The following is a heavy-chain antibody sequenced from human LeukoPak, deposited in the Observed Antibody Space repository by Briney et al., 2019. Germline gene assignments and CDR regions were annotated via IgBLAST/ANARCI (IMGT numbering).Heavy chain of an antibody. CDR2: IYYSGST. D-gene: IGHD2/OR15-2a*01. CDR1: GGSISSYY. Sequence: SETLSLTCTVSGGSISSYYWSWIRQPPGKGLEWIGYIYYSGSTNYNPSLKSRVTISVDTSKNQFSLKLSSVTAADTAVYYCATYSITGAWAEYFLHWGQGTLVTVSS. CDR3: ATYSITGAWAEYFLH. V-gene: IGHV4-59*01. J-gene: IGHJ1*01.